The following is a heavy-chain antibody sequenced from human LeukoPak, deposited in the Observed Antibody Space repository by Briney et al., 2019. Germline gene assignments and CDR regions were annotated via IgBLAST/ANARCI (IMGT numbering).Heavy chain of an antibody. D-gene: IGHD2-21*01. CDR3: ARFPSVRTRRIKYGVDV. V-gene: IGHV3-11*01. J-gene: IGHJ6*02. CDR1: GFTFSDYY. Sequence: PGGSLRLSCAASGFTFSDYYMSWIRQAPGKGLEWVSYISSGGTSIYYADSVKGRFTISRDNAKNSLYLQMNSLRVEDTAVYYCARFPSVRTRRIKYGVDVWGQGTTVTVSS. CDR2: ISSGGTSI.